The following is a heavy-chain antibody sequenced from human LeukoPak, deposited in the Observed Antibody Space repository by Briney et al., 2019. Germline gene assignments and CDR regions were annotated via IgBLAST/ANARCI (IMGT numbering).Heavy chain of an antibody. J-gene: IGHJ6*04. Sequence: SETLSLTCTVSGGSISSSSYYWGWIRQPPGKGLGWIGSIYYSGSTYYNPSHKSRVTISVDTSKNQFSLKLSSVTAADTAVYYCARDGVWGKGTTVTVSS. CDR1: GGSISSSSYY. CDR3: ARDGV. V-gene: IGHV4-39*07. CDR2: IYYSGST.